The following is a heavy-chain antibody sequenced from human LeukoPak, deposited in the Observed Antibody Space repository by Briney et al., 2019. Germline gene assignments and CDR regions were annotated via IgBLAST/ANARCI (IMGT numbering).Heavy chain of an antibody. V-gene: IGHV4-59*01. CDR2: IYYSGST. D-gene: IGHD3-22*01. Sequence: SETLSLTCTVSGGSISSYYWSWIRQPPGKGLEWIGYIYYSGSTNYNPSLKSRVTISVDTSKNQFSLKVSSVTAADTAVYYCARDKSTYYYDSSGYSDAFDIWGQGTMVTVSS. J-gene: IGHJ3*02. CDR3: ARDKSTYYYDSSGYSDAFDI. CDR1: GGSISSYY.